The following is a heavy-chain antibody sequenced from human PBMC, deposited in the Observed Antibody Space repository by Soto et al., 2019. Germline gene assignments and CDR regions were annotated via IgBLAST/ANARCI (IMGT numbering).Heavy chain of an antibody. V-gene: IGHV4-31*03. J-gene: IGHJ4*02. Sequence: TSETLSLTCTVSGGSISSGGYYWSWIRQHPGKGLEWIGYIYYSGSTYYNPSLKSRVTISVDTSKNQFSLKLSSVTAADTAVYYCARGHGLEGDNYWGQGTLVTVSS. CDR2: IYYSGST. CDR3: ARGHGLEGDNY. CDR1: GGSISSGGYY. D-gene: IGHD3-16*01.